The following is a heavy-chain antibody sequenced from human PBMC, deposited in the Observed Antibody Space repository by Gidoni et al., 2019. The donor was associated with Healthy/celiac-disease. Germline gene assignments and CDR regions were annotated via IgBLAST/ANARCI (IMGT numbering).Heavy chain of an antibody. V-gene: IGHV3-48*02. CDR1: GFTFSSYS. Sequence: EVQLVESGGGLVQPGGSLRRSCAASGFTFSSYSMNWVRQAPGKGLEWVSYISSSSSTIYYADSVKGRFTISRDNAKNSLYLQMNSLRDEDTAVYYCARVWQLGVTYFFDYWGQGTLVTVSS. D-gene: IGHD6-6*01. CDR3: ARVWQLGVTYFFDY. CDR2: ISSSSSTI. J-gene: IGHJ4*02.